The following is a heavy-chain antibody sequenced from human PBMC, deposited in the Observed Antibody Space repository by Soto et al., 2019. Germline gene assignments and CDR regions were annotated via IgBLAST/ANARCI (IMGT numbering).Heavy chain of an antibody. CDR2: INPNSGGT. Sequence: QVQLVQSGAEMKKPGASVKVSCMASGYTFTGYYMHWVRQAPGQGLEWMGWINPNSGGTNYAQKFQGRVTMTRDTSISTAYMELSRLRSDDTAVYYCASVLYYYGSGRGSYGVDVWGQGTTVTVSS. V-gene: IGHV1-2*02. J-gene: IGHJ6*02. CDR1: GYTFTGYY. D-gene: IGHD3-10*01. CDR3: ASVLYYYGSGRGSYGVDV.